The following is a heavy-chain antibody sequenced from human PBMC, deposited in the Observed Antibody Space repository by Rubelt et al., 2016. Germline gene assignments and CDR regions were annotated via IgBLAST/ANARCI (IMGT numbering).Heavy chain of an antibody. J-gene: IGHJ4*02. CDR3: ARDGSGSIY. D-gene: IGHD6-19*01. CDR2: IYGDGTT. V-gene: IGHV3-53*04. CDR1: GFTVSNTY. Sequence: EVQLVESGGGLVQPGGSLRLSCAASGFTVSNTYMSWVRQAPGKGLAWVSVIYGDGTTYYADSVKDRFTISRDTFENPLYLQMNSLRAEDTAVYYCARDGSGSIYWGQGALVTVSS.